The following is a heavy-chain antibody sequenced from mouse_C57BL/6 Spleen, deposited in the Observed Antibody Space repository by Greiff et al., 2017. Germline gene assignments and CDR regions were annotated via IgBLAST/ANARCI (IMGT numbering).Heavy chain of an antibody. V-gene: IGHV1-74*01. J-gene: IGHJ2*01. CDR1: GYTFTSYW. D-gene: IGHD1-1*01. CDR2: IHPSDSDY. Sequence: QVQLQQPGAELVKPGASVKVSCKASGYTFTSYWMHWVKQRPGQGLEWIGRIHPSDSDYNYNQTFKGKATLTVDKSSITAYMQLSSLTSEYSAVNYSEIEGDYYGSSHFDYWGQGTTLTVSS. CDR3: EIEGDYYGSSHFDY.